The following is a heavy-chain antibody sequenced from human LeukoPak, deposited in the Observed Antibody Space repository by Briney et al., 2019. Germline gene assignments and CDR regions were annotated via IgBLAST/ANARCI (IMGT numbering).Heavy chain of an antibody. D-gene: IGHD5-24*01. CDR1: GFIFRRYW. V-gene: IGHV3-7*01. CDR3: AKLIRDVTIYDF. J-gene: IGHJ4*03. Sequence: GGSLRLSCATSGFIFRRYWMSWVRQAPGKGLEWVASINQDQSAIFYVDSVKGRFTISRDNTRNFLFLQMNSLRAEDTAFYYCAKLIRDVTIYDFWGPGSLVTVSS. CDR2: INQDQSAI.